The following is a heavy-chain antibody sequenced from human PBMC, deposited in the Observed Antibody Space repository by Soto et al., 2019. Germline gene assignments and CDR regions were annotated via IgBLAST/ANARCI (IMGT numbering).Heavy chain of an antibody. J-gene: IGHJ1*01. V-gene: IGHV3-23*01. D-gene: IGHD4-17*01. CDR1: VCTFNMYA. Sequence: SFAAYVCTFNMYARSWVRQAPGEGLEGVSGIGGRGANRDYADFVKGRFTISRDNSKNTLYLPLYSRRDEYTDTSYCSRTITGDFGAGDSWGQGTLVTVSS. CDR2: IGGRGANR. CDR3: SRTITGDFGAGDS.